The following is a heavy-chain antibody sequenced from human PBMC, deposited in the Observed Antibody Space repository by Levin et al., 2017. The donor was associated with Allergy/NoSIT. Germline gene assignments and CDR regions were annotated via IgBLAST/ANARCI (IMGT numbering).Heavy chain of an antibody. CDR2: ISSSGGDT. CDR3: AMKVAGRSPFES. J-gene: IGHJ4*02. CDR1: GFTFSSYA. V-gene: IGHV3-23*01. Sequence: GGSLRLSCAASGFTFSSYAMSWVRQAPGKGLEWVSGISSSGGDTPYADSVKGRFTISRDNSKNTLYLQMNSLRADDTAIYYCAMKVAGRSPFESWGQGTLVTVSS. D-gene: IGHD6-19*01.